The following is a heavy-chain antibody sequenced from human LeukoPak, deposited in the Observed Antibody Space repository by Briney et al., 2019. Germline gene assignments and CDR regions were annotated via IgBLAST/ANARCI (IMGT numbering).Heavy chain of an antibody. J-gene: IGHJ2*01. Sequence: GESLKISCKSSGYTFTSYWIGWVRQMPGKGLEWMGIIYPGDSDTRYSPSFQGQVTISADKSFSTAYLQWSSLKASDTAIYHCARQRGYSYGPNWYFDLWGRGTLVTVSS. D-gene: IGHD5-18*01. CDR3: ARQRGYSYGPNWYFDL. CDR2: IYPGDSDT. CDR1: GYTFTSYW. V-gene: IGHV5-51*01.